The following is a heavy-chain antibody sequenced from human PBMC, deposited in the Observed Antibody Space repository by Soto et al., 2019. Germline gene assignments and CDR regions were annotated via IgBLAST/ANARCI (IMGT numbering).Heavy chain of an antibody. CDR3: ARDPFYGVIDY. CDR1: GFNFGASW. D-gene: IGHD3-10*01. Sequence: GGSLRLSCAASGFNFGASWMAWVRQAPGKGLEWVADIKQDGSEKNYVDSVKGRVTISRDDAKNSLYLQMNSLRAEDTAVYYCARDPFYGVIDYWALGTPVTVSS. V-gene: IGHV3-7*01. J-gene: IGHJ4*02. CDR2: IKQDGSEK.